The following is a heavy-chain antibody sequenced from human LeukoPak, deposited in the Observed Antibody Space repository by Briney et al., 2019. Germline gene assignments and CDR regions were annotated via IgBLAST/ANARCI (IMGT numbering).Heavy chain of an antibody. J-gene: IGHJ5*02. Sequence: GESLKISCQGSGYRFSSYWIGWVRQMPGKGLEWMGTMYPGDSDTRYSPSFQGQVTMSVDKSITTAYLEWSGLKASDTAMYYCARDYGSGSGNWFDAWGPETLVTVSS. CDR3: ARDYGSGSGNWFDA. D-gene: IGHD3-10*01. V-gene: IGHV5-51*01. CDR1: GYRFSSYW. CDR2: MYPGDSDT.